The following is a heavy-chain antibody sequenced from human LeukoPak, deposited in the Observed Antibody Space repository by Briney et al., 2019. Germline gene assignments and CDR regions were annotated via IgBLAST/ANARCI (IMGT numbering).Heavy chain of an antibody. CDR3: TKEGATRSRYNFDY. CDR1: GFTFSSHG. Sequence: WRSLRLYCAASGFTFSSHGMHWVRQAPGKGLEWVAVISDDGRTEYYADSVKGRFTISRDNSKNTVSLQMNSLRDDDTAVFYCTKEGATRSRYNFDYWGQGTLVTVSS. J-gene: IGHJ4*02. D-gene: IGHD6-25*01. CDR2: ISDDGRTE. V-gene: IGHV3-30*18.